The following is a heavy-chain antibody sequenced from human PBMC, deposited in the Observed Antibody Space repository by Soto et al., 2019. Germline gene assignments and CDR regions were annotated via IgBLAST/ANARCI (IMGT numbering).Heavy chain of an antibody. D-gene: IGHD6-6*01. CDR3: ARTPAIAARHFDY. CDR2: INPNSGGT. J-gene: IGHJ4*02. Sequence: GASVKVSCKASGYTFTGYYMHWVRQAPGQGLEWMGWINPNSGGTSYAQKFQGWVTMTRDTSISTAYMELSRLRSDDTAVYYCARTPAIAARHFDYWGQGTLVTVSS. V-gene: IGHV1-2*04. CDR1: GYTFTGYY.